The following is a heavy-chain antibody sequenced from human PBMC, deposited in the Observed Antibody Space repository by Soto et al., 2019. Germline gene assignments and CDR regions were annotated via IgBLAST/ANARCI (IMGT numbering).Heavy chain of an antibody. J-gene: IGHJ6*02. CDR1: GFTFSSYA. CDR3: ATDYDYVWGSYRPGEGGMDV. Sequence: PGGSLRLSCAASGFTFSSYAMSWFRQAPGKGLEWVSAISGSGGSTYYADSVKGRFTISRDNSKNTLYLQMNSLRAEDTAVYYCATDYDYVWGSYRPGEGGMDVWGQGTTVTVSS. D-gene: IGHD3-16*02. V-gene: IGHV3-23*01. CDR2: ISGSGGST.